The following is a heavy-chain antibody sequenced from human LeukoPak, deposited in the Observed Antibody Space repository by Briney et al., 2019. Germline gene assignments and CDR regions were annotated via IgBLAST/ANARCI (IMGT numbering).Heavy chain of an antibody. D-gene: IGHD3-22*01. CDR2: ISYDGSNK. J-gene: IGHJ4*02. V-gene: IGHV3-30*04. CDR1: GFTFSSYA. CDR3: ARGSYYYDSSGYEIFDY. Sequence: GGSLRLSCAASGFTFSSYAMHWVRQAPGKGLEWVAVISYDGSNKYYADSVKGRFTNSRDNSKNTLYLQMNSLRAEDTAVYYCARGSYYYDSSGYEIFDYWGQGTLVTVSS.